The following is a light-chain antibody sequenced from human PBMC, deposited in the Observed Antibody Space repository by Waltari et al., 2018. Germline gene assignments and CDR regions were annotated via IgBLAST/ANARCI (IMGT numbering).Light chain of an antibody. CDR2: GAY. V-gene: IGKV3-15*01. CDR3: QQYNKWPPLT. J-gene: IGKJ4*01. CDR1: QNIHDN. Sequence: EVLMTQSPATLSVSPGERVTLSCRASQNIHDNLAWYQQKPGQAPRLLICGAYTRATAIPARFRGSGSGTEFTLTISSLQSEDFAIYYCQQYNKWPPLTFGGGTKVEIK.